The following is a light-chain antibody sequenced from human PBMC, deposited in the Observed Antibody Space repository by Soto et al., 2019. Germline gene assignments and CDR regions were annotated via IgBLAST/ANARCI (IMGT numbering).Light chain of an antibody. CDR2: GAS. CDR1: QSVSSN. J-gene: IGKJ4*01. V-gene: IGKV3-15*01. CDR3: QPYNNWPLT. Sequence: EIVLKQSPATLSVSPGERATLSCRASQSVSSNLAWYQQKPGQAPRLLIYGASTRATGIPARFSGSGSGTDFTLTINSLQSEDFAVYYCQPYNNWPLTVGGGTKVAIK.